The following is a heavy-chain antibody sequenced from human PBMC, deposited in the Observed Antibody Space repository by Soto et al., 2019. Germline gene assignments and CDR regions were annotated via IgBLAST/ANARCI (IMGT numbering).Heavy chain of an antibody. V-gene: IGHV3-21*01. CDR2: ITSDSSNV. CDR1: GFTFSTYI. J-gene: IGHJ4*02. D-gene: IGHD2-15*01. Sequence: GGSLRLSCAASGFTFSTYIMNWVRQAPGKGLEWVSYITSDSSNVHYADSVKGRFTISRDNAKSSLSLQMNTLRAEDTAVYYCARDLGVALATLTLDYWGQGTLVTVSS. CDR3: ARDLGVALATLTLDY.